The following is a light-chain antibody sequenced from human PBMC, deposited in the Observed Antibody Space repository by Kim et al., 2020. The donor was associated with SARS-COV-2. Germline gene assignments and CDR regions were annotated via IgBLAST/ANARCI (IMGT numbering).Light chain of an antibody. Sequence: SYELTQPPSVSVAPGKTARITCGGNNIGSKSEHWYQQKPGQAPVLVIYYDSDRPSGIPERFSGSNSGNTAILPIIRVAAGDEADYSCQVWDSSSDHPVFG. V-gene: IGLV3-21*04. J-gene: IGLJ6*01. CDR2: YDS. CDR1: NIGSKS. CDR3: QVWDSSSDHPV.